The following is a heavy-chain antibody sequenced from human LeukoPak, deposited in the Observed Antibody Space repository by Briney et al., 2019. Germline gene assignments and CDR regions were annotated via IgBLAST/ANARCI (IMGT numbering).Heavy chain of an antibody. CDR2: IYSAGST. J-gene: IGHJ4*02. V-gene: IGHV3-53*01. D-gene: IGHD3-9*01. Sequence: PGGSLRLSCAASGFTFSSKYMTWVRQAPGKGLEWVSLIYSAGSTYYADSVKGRFTISRDNSKNTLYLQMNSLRVEDTAVYYCARAPLLYFDWCYFDYWGQGTLVTVSS. CDR3: ARAPLLYFDWCYFDY. CDR1: GFTFSSKY.